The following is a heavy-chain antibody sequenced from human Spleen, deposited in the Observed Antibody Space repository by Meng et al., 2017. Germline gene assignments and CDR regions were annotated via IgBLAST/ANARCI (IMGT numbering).Heavy chain of an antibody. V-gene: IGHV5-51*01. CDR2: IYPGDSDT. CDR3: ARRGSSTWPRGAFDI. Sequence: GESLKISCKGSGYSFTSYWIGWVRQMPGKGLEWMGIIYPGDSDTRYSPSFQGQVTISADKSISTAYLQWSSLKASDTAIYYCARRGSSTWPRGAFDIWGQGTVVTVSS. CDR1: GYSFTSYW. J-gene: IGHJ3*02. D-gene: IGHD6-13*01.